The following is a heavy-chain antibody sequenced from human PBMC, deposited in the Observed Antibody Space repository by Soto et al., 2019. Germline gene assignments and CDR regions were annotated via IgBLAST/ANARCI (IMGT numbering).Heavy chain of an antibody. CDR2: ISSNSSNK. V-gene: IGHV3-30*03. Sequence: GGSLRLSCAASGFTFSSYGMHWVRQAPGKGLEWVSVISSNSSNKYYADSVKGRFTISRDNAKNSLYLQMNSLRAEDTAVYYCARDVVVVVAAMGRWFDPWGQGTLVTVSS. D-gene: IGHD2-15*01. CDR3: ARDVVVVVAAMGRWFDP. J-gene: IGHJ5*02. CDR1: GFTFSSYG.